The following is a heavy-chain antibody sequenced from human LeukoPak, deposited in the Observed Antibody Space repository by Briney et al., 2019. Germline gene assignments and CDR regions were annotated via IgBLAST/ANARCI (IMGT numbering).Heavy chain of an antibody. CDR3: ARVAGYCSSTSAAGGSCYSPDY. J-gene: IGHJ4*02. CDR2: INPNSGGT. CDR1: GYTFTGYY. D-gene: IGHD2-2*01. Sequence: ASVKVSCKASGYTFTGYYMHWVRQAPGQGLEWMGRINPNSGGTNYAQKFQGRVTMTRDTSISTAYVELSRLRSDDTAVYYCARVAGYCSSTSAAGGSCYSPDYWGQGTLVTVSS. V-gene: IGHV1-2*06.